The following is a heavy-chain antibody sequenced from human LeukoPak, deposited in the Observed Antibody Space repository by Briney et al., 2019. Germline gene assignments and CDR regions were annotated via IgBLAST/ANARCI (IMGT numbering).Heavy chain of an antibody. D-gene: IGHD2-15*01. CDR1: GFTVSNNY. Sequence: QPGGSLRLSCAASGFTVSNNYMSWVRQAPGKGLEWVSVIYSGGTTYYADSVKGRFTISRDNSKNTLYLLMNSLRAEDTAVYYCARGEYCSGGNCYGYFDYWGQGTLVTVSS. CDR3: ARGEYCSGGNCYGYFDY. CDR2: IYSGGTT. V-gene: IGHV3-66*01. J-gene: IGHJ4*02.